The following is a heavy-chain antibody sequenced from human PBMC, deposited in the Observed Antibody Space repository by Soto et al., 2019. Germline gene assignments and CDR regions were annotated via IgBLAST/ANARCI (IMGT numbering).Heavy chain of an antibody. D-gene: IGHD3-22*01. V-gene: IGHV4-59*01. CDR2: IYYSGST. Sequence: PSETLSLTCTVSGGSISSYYWSWIRQPPGKGLEWIGYIYYSGSTNYNPSLKSRVTISVDTSKNQFSLKLSSVTAADTAVYYCARAYYYDSSGWVGYYFDYWGQGTLVTVS. J-gene: IGHJ4*02. CDR3: ARAYYYDSSGWVGYYFDY. CDR1: GGSISSYY.